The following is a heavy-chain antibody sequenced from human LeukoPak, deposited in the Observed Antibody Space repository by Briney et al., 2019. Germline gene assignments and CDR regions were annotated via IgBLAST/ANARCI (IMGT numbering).Heavy chain of an antibody. CDR1: GFTFSSLW. D-gene: IGHD2-2*01. V-gene: IGHV3-74*01. CDR2: INSDGSTT. Sequence: GSLGLSFATSGFTFSSLWMQWVRQAPGEGLVWVSRINSDGSTTNYADSVKGRFIISRDNAKNTLYLQMNSLRAEDTAVYYCTRPESSSSLACDHWGQGTLVTVSS. CDR3: TRPESSSSLACDH. J-gene: IGHJ4*02.